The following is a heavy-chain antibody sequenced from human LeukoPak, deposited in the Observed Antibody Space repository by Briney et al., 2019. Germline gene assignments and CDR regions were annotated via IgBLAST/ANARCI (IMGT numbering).Heavy chain of an antibody. CDR1: GFSFTNAW. Sequence: GGSLRLSCAASGFSFTNAWMSWVRQAPGKGLEWVGHIKSRTDGGTTDYAAPVKDRFTISRDDSKDTLYPQMNSLKTEDIAVYYCATEYYGAYNYWGQGTLVTVSS. J-gene: IGHJ4*02. CDR3: ATEYYGAYNY. D-gene: IGHD4-17*01. V-gene: IGHV3-15*01. CDR2: IKSRTDGGTT.